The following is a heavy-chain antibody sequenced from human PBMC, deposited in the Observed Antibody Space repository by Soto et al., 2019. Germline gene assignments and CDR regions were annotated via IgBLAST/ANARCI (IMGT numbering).Heavy chain of an antibody. Sequence: QLQLQESGPGLVNPSETLSLTCTVSGGYISSSSYYWGWIRQPPGKGLEWMGRIDYSGTTYNNPSIKSRVTTSMDTSNIQFSLKLSSVPDADTAVYYCATSLSPSRRGVIIIYAAFDIWGQGTMVTVSS. V-gene: IGHV4-39*01. J-gene: IGHJ3*02. CDR1: GGYISSSSYY. D-gene: IGHD3-10*01. CDR2: IDYSGTT. CDR3: ATSLSPSRRGVIIIYAAFDI.